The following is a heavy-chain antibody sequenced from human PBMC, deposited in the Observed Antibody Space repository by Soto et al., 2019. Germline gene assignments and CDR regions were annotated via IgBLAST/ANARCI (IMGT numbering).Heavy chain of an antibody. CDR3: VSPEGYYDSSGYTLDY. V-gene: IGHV4-39*01. CDR1: GDSISSSTYY. CDR2: MFYSGNT. J-gene: IGHJ4*02. D-gene: IGHD3-22*01. Sequence: SETVSLTCTVSGDSISSSTYYWGWIRQPPGKGLEWIGSMFYSGNTYYNPSLKSRVTLSINTSKNQFSLKLNSVTAADTAVYYCVSPEGYYDSSGYTLDYWGQGTLVTVS.